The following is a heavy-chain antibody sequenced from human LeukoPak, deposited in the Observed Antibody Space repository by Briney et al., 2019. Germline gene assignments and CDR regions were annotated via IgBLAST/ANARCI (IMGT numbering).Heavy chain of an antibody. CDR1: GGSLSSYY. J-gene: IGHJ4*02. D-gene: IGHD3-22*01. V-gene: IGHV4-59*01. Sequence: SETLSLTCTVSGGSLSSYYWSWIRQPPGKGLEWIGYIYYSGSTNYNPSLKSRVTISVDTSKNQFSLKLSSVTAADTAVYYCARGPYDSSGYYSDYWGQGTLVTVSS. CDR2: IYYSGST. CDR3: ARGPYDSSGYYSDY.